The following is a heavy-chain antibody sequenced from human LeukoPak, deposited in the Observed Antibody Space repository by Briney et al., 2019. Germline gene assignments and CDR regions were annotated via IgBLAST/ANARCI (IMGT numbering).Heavy chain of an antibody. J-gene: IGHJ4*02. Sequence: GGSLRLSCAASGFTFDDYAMHWVRQAPGKGLEWVSLISGDGGSTYYADSVKGRFTISRDNSKNPLYLQMNSLRTEDTALYYCAKDSDFWSGTGVDYWGQGTLVTVSS. CDR3: AKDSDFWSGTGVDY. CDR1: GFTFDDYA. CDR2: ISGDGGST. D-gene: IGHD3-3*01. V-gene: IGHV3-43*02.